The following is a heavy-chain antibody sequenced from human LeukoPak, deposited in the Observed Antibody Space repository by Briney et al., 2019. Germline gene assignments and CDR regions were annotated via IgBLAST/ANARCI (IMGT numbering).Heavy chain of an antibody. D-gene: IGHD3-16*02. CDR1: GDSISSYY. J-gene: IGHJ6*03. CDR2: IYYSGST. CDR3: ARSLDYYYYYMDV. Sequence: PSETLSLTCTVSGDSISSYYWSWIRQPPGKGLEWIGYIYYSGSTNYNPSLKSRLTISVDTSKNQFSLKLSSVTAADTAVYYCARSLDYYYYYMDVWGKGTTVTVSS. V-gene: IGHV4-59*01.